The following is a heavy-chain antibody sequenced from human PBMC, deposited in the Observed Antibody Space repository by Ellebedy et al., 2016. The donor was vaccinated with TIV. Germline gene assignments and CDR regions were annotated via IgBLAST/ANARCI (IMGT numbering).Heavy chain of an antibody. CDR2: ISDSGSMI. D-gene: IGHD6-19*01. CDR1: GFSSSDYY. J-gene: IGHJ6*02. CDR3: ARISSGRSFYGMDV. Sequence: GGSLRLXXAASGFSSSDYYMSWIRQAPGKGLEWVSYISDSGSMIHYADSVKGRFTISRDNPKNSLYLQMNNLRAEDTAVYYCARISSGRSFYGMDVWGQGTTVTVSS. V-gene: IGHV3-11*01.